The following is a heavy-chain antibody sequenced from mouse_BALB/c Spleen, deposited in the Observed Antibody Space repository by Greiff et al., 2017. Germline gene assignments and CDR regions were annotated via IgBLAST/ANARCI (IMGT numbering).Heavy chain of an antibody. D-gene: IGHD2-3*01. CDR2: ISSGGSYT. V-gene: IGHV5-9-4*01. J-gene: IGHJ3*01. CDR1: GFTFSSYA. CDR3: ASDDGYPFAY. Sequence: DVKLVESGGGLVKPGGSLKLSCAASGFTFSSYAMSWVRQSPEKRLEWVAAISSGGSYTYYPDTVTGRFTISRDNAKNTLCREMSSLRSEDTAMCYCASDDGYPFAYWGQGTLVTVSA.